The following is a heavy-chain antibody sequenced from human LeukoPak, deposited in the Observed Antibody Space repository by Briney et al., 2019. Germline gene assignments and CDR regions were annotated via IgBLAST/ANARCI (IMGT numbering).Heavy chain of an antibody. CDR3: ARGRIAARPIDY. J-gene: IGHJ4*02. V-gene: IGHV4-34*01. CDR1: GGSFSGYY. D-gene: IGHD6-6*01. Sequence: SETLSLTCAVYGGSFSGYYWSWIRQPTGKGLEWIGEINHSGSTNYNPSLKSRVTISVDTSKNQFSLKLSSVTAADTAVYYCARGRIAARPIDYWGQGTLVTVSS. CDR2: INHSGST.